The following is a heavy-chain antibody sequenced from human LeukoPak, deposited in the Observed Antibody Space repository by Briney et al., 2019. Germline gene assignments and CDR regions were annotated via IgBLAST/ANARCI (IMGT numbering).Heavy chain of an antibody. CDR3: ARALYSKYNWFDP. D-gene: IGHD2-8*01. Sequence: SVKVSCKASGGTFSSYAISWVRQATGQGLEWMGGIIPIFGTANYAQKFQGRVTITADESTSTAYMELSSLRSEDTAVYYCARALYSKYNWFDPWGQGTLVTVSS. CDR1: GGTFSSYA. CDR2: IIPIFGTA. J-gene: IGHJ5*02. V-gene: IGHV1-69*13.